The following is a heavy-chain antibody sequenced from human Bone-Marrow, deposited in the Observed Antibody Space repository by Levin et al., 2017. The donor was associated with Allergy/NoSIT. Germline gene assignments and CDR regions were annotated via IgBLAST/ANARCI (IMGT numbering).Heavy chain of an antibody. CDR1: GGSISSTSHY. Sequence: SETLSLTCAVSGGSISSTSHYWAWIRQSPGKGLEWIGSVYYSGSTYYNPSLKSRVTMSVDTSKNHVSLRLNSLTAADTAAYSCVRQLATVVYSGNFDYWGQGTLVTVSP. CDR3: VRQLATVVYSGNFDY. V-gene: IGHV4-39*01. J-gene: IGHJ4*02. CDR2: VYYSGST. D-gene: IGHD4-23*01.